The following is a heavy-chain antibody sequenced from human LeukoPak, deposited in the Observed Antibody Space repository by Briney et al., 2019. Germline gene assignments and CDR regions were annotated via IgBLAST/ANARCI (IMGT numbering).Heavy chain of an antibody. D-gene: IGHD6-19*01. CDR2: IYYSGST. CDR3: ARFIAVAGTGEFDY. Sequence: SETLSLTCTVSGGSITSYYWGWIRQPPGKGLEWIGSIYYSGSTYYNPSLKSRVTISVDTSKNQFSLKLSSVTAADTAVYYCARFIAVAGTGEFDYWGQGTLVTVSS. V-gene: IGHV4-39*07. J-gene: IGHJ4*02. CDR1: GGSITSYY.